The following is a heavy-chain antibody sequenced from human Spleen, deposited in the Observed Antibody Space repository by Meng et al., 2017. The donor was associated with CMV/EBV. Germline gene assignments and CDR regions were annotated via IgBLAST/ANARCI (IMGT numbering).Heavy chain of an antibody. CDR3: ARLKDCYYGVCYDGFDI. D-gene: IGHD2-8*01. Sequence: SKTLSLTCAVSGASISSSNWWTCVRQPPGKGLEWIGQIYHSGSADYSPSLKSRLTISVDKSKNQFSLNLRPVPAADTAVYYFARLKDCYYGVCYDGFDIWGQGTMVTVSS. CDR2: IYHSGSA. CDR1: GASISSSNW. J-gene: IGHJ3*02. V-gene: IGHV4-4*02.